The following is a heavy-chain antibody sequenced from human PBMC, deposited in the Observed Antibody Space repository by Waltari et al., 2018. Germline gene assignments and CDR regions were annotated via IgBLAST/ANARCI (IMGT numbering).Heavy chain of an antibody. CDR3: ARVLDTYMIHDAFDL. J-gene: IGHJ3*01. V-gene: IGHV3-30-3*01. Sequence: QVQLVESGGGVVQPGRSLTLSCAASGFTFSTHAVPWVRQAPGKGLEWVAVISHDGDTEVYADSVRGRFTISRDNSRNTLFLEMNGLRTEDTAIYYCARVLDTYMIHDAFDLWGQGTMVTVSS. D-gene: IGHD5-18*01. CDR2: ISHDGDTE. CDR1: GFTFSTHA.